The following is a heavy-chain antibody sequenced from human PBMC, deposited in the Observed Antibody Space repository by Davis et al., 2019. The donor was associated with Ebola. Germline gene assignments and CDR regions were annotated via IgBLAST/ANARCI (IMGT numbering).Heavy chain of an antibody. D-gene: IGHD3-3*01. CDR2: ISYDGSNK. V-gene: IGHV3-30-3*01. J-gene: IGHJ5*02. Sequence: PGGSLRLSCAASGFTFSSYAMHWVRQAPGKGLEWVAVISYDGSNKYYADSVKGRFTISRDNSKNTLYLQMNSLRAEDTAVYYCARPMQRDFWWFDPWGQGTLVTVSS. CDR1: GFTFSSYA. CDR3: ARPMQRDFWWFDP.